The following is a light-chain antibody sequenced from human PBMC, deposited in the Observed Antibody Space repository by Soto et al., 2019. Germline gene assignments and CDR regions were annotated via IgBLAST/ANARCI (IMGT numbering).Light chain of an antibody. Sequence: EIVLTQSPGTLSLSPGERATLSCRASQSVSSTYLAWYQQKSGQAPRLLIYGASSRATGIPDRFSGSGSGTDFTLTVTRLEPEDFAVYYCQQYGNSPWTFGQGTKVEIK. CDR3: QQYGNSPWT. J-gene: IGKJ1*01. CDR2: GAS. V-gene: IGKV3-20*01. CDR1: QSVSSTY.